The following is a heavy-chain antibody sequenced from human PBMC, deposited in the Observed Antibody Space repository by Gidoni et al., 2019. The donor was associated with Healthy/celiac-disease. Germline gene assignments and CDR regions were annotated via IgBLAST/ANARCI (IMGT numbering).Heavy chain of an antibody. Sequence: EVQLVESGGGLVHPGGSLRLSCAASGFTFSSYSMNWVRQAPGKGLEWVSYISSSSSTIYYADSVKGRFTISRDNAKNSLYLQMNSPRAEDTAVYYCAREREGSGSYHDYWGQGTLVTVSS. V-gene: IGHV3-48*01. CDR1: GFTFSSYS. CDR2: ISSSSSTI. D-gene: IGHD3-10*01. J-gene: IGHJ4*02. CDR3: AREREGSGSYHDY.